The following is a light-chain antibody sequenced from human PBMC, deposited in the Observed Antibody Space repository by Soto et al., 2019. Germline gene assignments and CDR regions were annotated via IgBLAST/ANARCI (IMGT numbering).Light chain of an antibody. CDR2: GAS. CDR3: QQCGSSPWT. V-gene: IGKV3-20*01. J-gene: IGKJ1*01. Sequence: EIVSTQSPGTLSLSPGERATLSCRASQSVSSTYLAWYQQKPGQAPRLLIYGASSRATGIPDRFSGGGSGTDFTLTISRVEPEDFAVYYCQQCGSSPWTFGQGTKVEIK. CDR1: QSVSSTY.